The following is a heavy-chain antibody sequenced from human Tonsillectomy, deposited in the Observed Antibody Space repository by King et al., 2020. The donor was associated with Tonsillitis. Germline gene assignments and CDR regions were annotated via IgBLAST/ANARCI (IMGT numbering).Heavy chain of an antibody. D-gene: IGHD3-3*02. CDR1: GFTFSSYW. Sequence: VQLVESGGGLVQPGGSLRLSCAASGFTFSSYWMYWVRQAPGKGLLWFARISSDGSITNYADSVKGRFTISRDNAKNTVSLQMNTLRAEDAAVYYCARAFSGYYCGMDVWGQGTPVTVSS. CDR2: ISSDGSIT. J-gene: IGHJ6*02. CDR3: ARAFSGYYCGMDV. V-gene: IGHV3-74*01.